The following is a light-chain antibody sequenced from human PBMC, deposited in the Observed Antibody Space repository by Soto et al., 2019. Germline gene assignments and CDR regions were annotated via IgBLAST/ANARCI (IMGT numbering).Light chain of an antibody. CDR3: QQYNNWPSLT. V-gene: IGKV3-15*01. CDR2: GAS. CDR1: QSVSSN. Sequence: EIVMTQSPATLSVSPGERATLSCRASQSVSSNLAWYQQKPGQAPRLLIYGASTRATGIQARFIGSGSGTEFTLTISSLQSEDFAVYYCQQYNNWPSLTFGGGTKVEIK. J-gene: IGKJ4*01.